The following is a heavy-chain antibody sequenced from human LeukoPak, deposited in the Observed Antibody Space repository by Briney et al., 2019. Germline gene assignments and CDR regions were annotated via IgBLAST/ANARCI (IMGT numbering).Heavy chain of an antibody. J-gene: IGHJ4*02. CDR1: GGTFSSYA. CDR3: ARDLRRGSSSWYVSGGDY. CDR2: ITAYNDNT. V-gene: IGHV1-18*01. D-gene: IGHD6-13*01. Sequence: RWASVKVSCKASGGTFSSYAISWVRQAPGQGLEWMGWITAYNDNTYYAQKLQGRVTMTTDTSTSTAYMELRSLRSDDTAVYYCARDLRRGSSSWYVSGGDYWGQGTLVTVSS.